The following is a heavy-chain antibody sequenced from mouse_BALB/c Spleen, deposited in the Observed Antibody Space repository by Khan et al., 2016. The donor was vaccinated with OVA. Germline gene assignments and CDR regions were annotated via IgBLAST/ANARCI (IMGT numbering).Heavy chain of an antibody. D-gene: IGHD2-10*01. CDR3: ARQPYYHYYILDY. CDR1: GFSLANYG. V-gene: IGHV2-6-1*01. Sequence: VQLQESGPGLVAPSQSLSITCTISGFSLANYGVHWVRQPPGKGLEWLVVIWSDGTKTYNSALKSRLSISRDNSKSQVFLKMNSLQTDDTTMYYCARQPYYHYYILDYWGQGTSVTVSS. J-gene: IGHJ4*01. CDR2: IWSDGTK.